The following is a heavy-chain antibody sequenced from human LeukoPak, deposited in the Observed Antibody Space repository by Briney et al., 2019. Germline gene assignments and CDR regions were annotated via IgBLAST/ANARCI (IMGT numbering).Heavy chain of an antibody. CDR3: ARLDCGGDCYVDY. CDR2: IYYSGTT. J-gene: IGHJ4*02. V-gene: IGHV4-59*08. Sequence: KPSETLSLTCTVSGASFTSNYWSWIRQPPGKGLEWIGYIYYSGTTTYNPSLERRVTMSVDMSKTQFSLRLNSVTATDTAVYYCARLDCGGDCYVDYWGQGNLATVSS. CDR1: GASFTSNY. D-gene: IGHD2-21*02.